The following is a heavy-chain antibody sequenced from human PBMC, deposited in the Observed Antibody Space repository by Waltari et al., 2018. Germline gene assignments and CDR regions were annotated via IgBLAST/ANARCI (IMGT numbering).Heavy chain of an antibody. V-gene: IGHV4-4*02. CDR3: ARDRGRGLYFDS. J-gene: IGHJ4*02. CDR2: IHRSGRT. D-gene: IGHD2-15*01. Sequence: QLQLQQSGPGLVKPSQSLSLTCGVSGDSLSEKYWWSWVRQSPGKGLEWIGQIHRSGRTYYNPSLESRVSVSMDTSNNKFFLKLSSAIAADTAVYYCARDRGRGLYFDSWGQGTLVTVSP. CDR1: GDSLSEKYW.